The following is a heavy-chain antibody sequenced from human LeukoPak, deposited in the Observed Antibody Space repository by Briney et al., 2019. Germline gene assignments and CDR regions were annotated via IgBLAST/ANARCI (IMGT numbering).Heavy chain of an antibody. CDR2: IYYKGGT. J-gene: IGHJ4*02. D-gene: IGHD3-22*01. Sequence: SETISLTCTVSGGSISGYSWSWIRQPPGKGLEWIGYIYYKGGTRYNPSLKSRLSISVDTSKNQFSLKLNSVPAADTAVYYCARSSLYDSAGYYFDFWGQGALVTVSS. V-gene: IGHV4-59*08. CDR1: GGSISGYS. CDR3: ARSSLYDSAGYYFDF.